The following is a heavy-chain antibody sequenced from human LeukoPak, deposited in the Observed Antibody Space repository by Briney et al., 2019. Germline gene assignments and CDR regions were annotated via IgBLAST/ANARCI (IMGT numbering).Heavy chain of an antibody. CDR1: GFTFSSYS. CDR2: ISSSGSYI. D-gene: IGHD3-3*01. J-gene: IGHJ4*02. CDR3: ARGADYDFWSGPVYYFDY. V-gene: IGHV3-21*01. Sequence: GGSLRLSCAAPGFTFSSYSMNWVRQAPGKGLEWVSSISSSGSYIYYADSVKGRFTISRDNAKNSLYLQMNSLRAEDTAVYYCARGADYDFWSGPVYYFDYWGQGTLVTVSS.